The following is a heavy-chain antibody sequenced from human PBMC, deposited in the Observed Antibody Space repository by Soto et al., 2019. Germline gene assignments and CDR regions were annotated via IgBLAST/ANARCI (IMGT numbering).Heavy chain of an antibody. CDR3: ARPSRRDGYNFDY. J-gene: IGHJ4*02. V-gene: IGHV4-39*01. CDR1: GGSISSSSYY. D-gene: IGHD5-12*01. CDR2: ISYSGST. Sequence: QLQLQESGPGLVKPSETLSLTCTVSGGSISSSSYYWGWIRQPPGKGLEWIGSISYSGSTYYNPSLKSRVTISVDTSKNQFSLKLSSVTAADTAVYYCARPSRRDGYNFDYWGQGTLVTVSS.